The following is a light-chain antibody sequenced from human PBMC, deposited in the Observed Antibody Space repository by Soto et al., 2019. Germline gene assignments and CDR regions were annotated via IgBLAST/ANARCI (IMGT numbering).Light chain of an antibody. Sequence: QSALTQPPSASGSPGQSVTISCTVTSSDVGGYIFVSWYQQHPGKAPKLMIYDVNKRPSGVPDRFSGSKSDNTASLTVSGLQAEDEADYYCVSYAGGTYVFGTGTKVTVL. CDR3: VSYAGGTYV. CDR2: DVN. J-gene: IGLJ1*01. V-gene: IGLV2-8*01. CDR1: SSDVGGYIF.